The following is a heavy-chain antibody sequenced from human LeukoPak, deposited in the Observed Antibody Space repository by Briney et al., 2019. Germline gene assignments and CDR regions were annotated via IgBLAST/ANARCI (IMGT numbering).Heavy chain of an antibody. D-gene: IGHD1-26*01. J-gene: IGHJ4*02. Sequence: SVKVSCKASGGTFSTSVITWVRQAPGQGLEWMGRIIPIIDVAKAAQRFRDRVTITTDESTSTAYMELSSLRSEDTAVYYCATYSTYSGFDYWGQGTLVTVSS. V-gene: IGHV1-69*04. CDR3: ATYSTYSGFDY. CDR1: GGTFSTSV. CDR2: IIPIIDVA.